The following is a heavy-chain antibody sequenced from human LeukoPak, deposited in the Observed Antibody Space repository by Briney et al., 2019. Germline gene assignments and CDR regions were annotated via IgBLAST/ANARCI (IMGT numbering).Heavy chain of an antibody. CDR2: ISTYNGNT. V-gene: IGHV1-18*01. CDR3: ARGRITIFGVAAPGYYYMVV. Sequence: ASVKVSCKASGYTFTSYGISWVRQAPGQGLEWMGWISTYNGNTNYAQKLRGRVTMTTDTSTSTAYMELRSLRSDDTAVYYCARGRITIFGVAAPGYYYMVVWGKGTTVTVSS. J-gene: IGHJ6*03. CDR1: GYTFTSYG. D-gene: IGHD3-3*01.